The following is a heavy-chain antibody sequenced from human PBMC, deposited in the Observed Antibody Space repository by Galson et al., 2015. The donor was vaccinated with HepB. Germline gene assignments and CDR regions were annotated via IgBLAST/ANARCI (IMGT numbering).Heavy chain of an antibody. CDR1: GFTFSSYA. CDR2: ISGSGGST. J-gene: IGHJ4*02. V-gene: IGHV3-23*01. D-gene: IGHD3-10*01. CDR3: AKDLRGAFDY. Sequence: SLSLSCAASGFTFSSYAMSWVRQAPGQGLEWVSAISGSGGSTYYADSVKGRFTISRDNSKNTLYLQMNSLRAEDTAVYYCAKDLRGAFDYWGQGTLVTVPS.